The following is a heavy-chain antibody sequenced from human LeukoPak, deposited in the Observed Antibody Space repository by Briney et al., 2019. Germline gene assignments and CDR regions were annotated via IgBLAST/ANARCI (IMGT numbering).Heavy chain of an antibody. CDR2: IRYDGSNK. CDR3: AKDHAVTKSSDAFDI. D-gene: IGHD4-17*01. J-gene: IGHJ3*02. V-gene: IGHV3-30*02. CDR1: GFTFSSYG. Sequence: GGSLRLSCAASGFTFSSYGMHWVRQAPGKGLEGVAFIRYDGSNKYYADSVKGRFTISRDNSKNTLYLQMNSLRAEDTAVYYCAKDHAVTKSSDAFDIWGQGTMVTVSS.